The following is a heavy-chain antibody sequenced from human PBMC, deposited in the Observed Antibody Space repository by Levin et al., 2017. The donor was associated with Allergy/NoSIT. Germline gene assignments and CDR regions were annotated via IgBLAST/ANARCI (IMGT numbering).Heavy chain of an antibody. CDR1: GFSFSYYY. Sequence: NPGGSLRLSCAASGFSFSYYYMNWIRQAPGKGLEWVSYISTTGTYTKYADSVTGRFTVSRDNAKNSVFLQMNSLRAEDTAIYYCARDRGGEWIDFWGQGALVTVSS. V-gene: IGHV3-11*05. D-gene: IGHD3-16*01. J-gene: IGHJ4*02. CDR3: ARDRGGEWIDF. CDR2: ISTTGTYT.